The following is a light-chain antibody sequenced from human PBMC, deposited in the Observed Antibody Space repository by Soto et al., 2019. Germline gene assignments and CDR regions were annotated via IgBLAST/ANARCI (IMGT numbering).Light chain of an antibody. J-gene: IGKJ5*01. CDR2: GVS. CDR3: QQRNNWPLIS. V-gene: IGKV3-15*01. CDR1: QSVSSN. Sequence: EIVLTQSPGTLSLSPGERATLSCTSSQSVSSNLAWYQYKPGQAPRLLIYGVSIRATGIPARFSGSGSGTAFTLTISSLQPEDFALYYCQQRNNWPLISFGQGTRREIK.